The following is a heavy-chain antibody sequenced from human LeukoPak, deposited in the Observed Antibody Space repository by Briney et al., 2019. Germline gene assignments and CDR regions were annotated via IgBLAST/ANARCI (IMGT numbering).Heavy chain of an antibody. CDR1: GGTFISYA. D-gene: IGHD6-19*01. J-gene: IGHJ4*02. CDR3: ARGEFIAVAGTASFDY. Sequence: SVKVSCKASGGTFISYAISWVRQAPGQGREWMGRIIPIFGTANYAQKFQGRVTITTDESTSTAYMELSSLRSEDTAVYYCARGEFIAVAGTASFDYWGQGTLVTVSS. V-gene: IGHV1-69*05. CDR2: IIPIFGTA.